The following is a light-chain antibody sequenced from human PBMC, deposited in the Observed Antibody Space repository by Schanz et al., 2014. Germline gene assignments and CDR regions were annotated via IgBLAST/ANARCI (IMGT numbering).Light chain of an antibody. CDR1: QSVSSY. J-gene: IGKJ1*01. V-gene: IGKV3-11*01. CDR3: HQRATWT. CDR2: DAS. Sequence: IVLTQSPVTLSLSPGERATLSCRASQSVSSYLAWYQQKPGQAPRLLIYDASNRATGIPARFSGSGSGTDFTLTISGLEPEDFALYYCHQRATWTFGQGTKVEIK.